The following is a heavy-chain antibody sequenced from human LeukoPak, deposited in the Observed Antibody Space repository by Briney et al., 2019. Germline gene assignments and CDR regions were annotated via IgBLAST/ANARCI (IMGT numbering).Heavy chain of an antibody. CDR2: INTGSGNR. D-gene: IGHD1-26*01. J-gene: IGHJ4*02. V-gene: IGHV1-3*04. CDR3: ARGYSGCFHY. Sequence: ASVKVSCKASGFTFTGYALHWVRQAPGQGLEWMGWINTGSGNRKYSQRFQDRVTITMDTSASTVYMEMNDLGSEDTAVYYCARGYSGCFHYWGQGALVTVSS. CDR1: GFTFTGYA.